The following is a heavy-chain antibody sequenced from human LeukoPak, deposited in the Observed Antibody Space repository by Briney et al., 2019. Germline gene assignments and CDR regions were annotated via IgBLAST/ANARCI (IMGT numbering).Heavy chain of an antibody. D-gene: IGHD3-22*01. CDR1: GFTFSNHW. J-gene: IGHJ4*01. V-gene: IGHV3-7*01. CDR3: ARIDSRGSTWDY. Sequence: GGSLRLSCAASGFTFSNHWMSWVRQAPGKGLEWVANIRPDGSAKYYGDSVEGRLTISRDNAKDSLYLQMNSLRADDTAVYYCARIDSRGSTWDYWGQGTLVTVSS. CDR2: IRPDGSAK.